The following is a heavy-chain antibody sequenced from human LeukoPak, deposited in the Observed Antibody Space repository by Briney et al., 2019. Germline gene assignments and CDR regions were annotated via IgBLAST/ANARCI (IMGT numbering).Heavy chain of an antibody. D-gene: IGHD6-13*01. CDR2: IYYSGST. Sequence: PSETLSLTCAVYGGSFSGYYWSWIRQPPGKGLEWIGSIYYSGSTYYNPSLKSRVTISVDTSKNQFSLKLSSVTAADTAVYYCARLIAAAGSKWFDPWGQGTLVTVSS. J-gene: IGHJ5*02. CDR3: ARLIAAAGSKWFDP. V-gene: IGHV4-34*01. CDR1: GGSFSGYY.